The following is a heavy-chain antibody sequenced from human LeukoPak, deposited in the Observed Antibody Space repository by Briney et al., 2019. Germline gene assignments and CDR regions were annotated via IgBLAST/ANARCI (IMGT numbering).Heavy chain of an antibody. CDR3: ARLGVQGVIGSGY. CDR2: ISSSGSTI. CDR1: GFTFSSYE. J-gene: IGHJ4*02. D-gene: IGHD3-10*01. Sequence: GGSLRLSCAASGFTFSSYEMNWVRQAPGKGLEWVSYISSSGSTIYYADSVKGRFTISRDNAKNSLYLQMNSLRAEDTAVYYCARLGVQGVIGSGYWGQGTLVTVSS. V-gene: IGHV3-48*03.